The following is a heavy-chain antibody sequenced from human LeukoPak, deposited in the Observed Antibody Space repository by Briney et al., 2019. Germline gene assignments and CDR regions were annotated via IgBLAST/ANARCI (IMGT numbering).Heavy chain of an antibody. CDR1: GFTFSDYY. CDR3: ARDQVPLWFGELHYGMDV. D-gene: IGHD3-10*01. V-gene: IGHV3-11*04. Sequence: GGSLRLSCAASGFTFSDYYMSWIRQAPGKGLEGVSYISSSGSTIYYADSVKGGFTISRDNAKTSLYLQMNSLRAEDTAVYYCARDQVPLWFGELHYGMDVWGQGTTVTVSS. J-gene: IGHJ6*02. CDR2: ISSSGSTI.